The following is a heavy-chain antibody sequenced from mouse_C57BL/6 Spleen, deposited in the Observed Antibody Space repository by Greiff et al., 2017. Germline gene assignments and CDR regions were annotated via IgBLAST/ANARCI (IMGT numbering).Heavy chain of an antibody. V-gene: IGHV1-69*01. J-gene: IGHJ3*01. CDR3: ARGGDMVTTAWFAY. CDR2: IDPSDSYT. Sequence: VQLQQPGAELVMPGASVTLSCKASGYTFTSYWMHWVKQRPGQGLEWIGEIDPSDSYTNYNQKFKGKSTLTVDKPSSTAYMQLSSLTSEDSAVYYCARGGDMVTTAWFAYWGQGTLVTVSA. CDR1: GYTFTSYW. D-gene: IGHD2-2*01.